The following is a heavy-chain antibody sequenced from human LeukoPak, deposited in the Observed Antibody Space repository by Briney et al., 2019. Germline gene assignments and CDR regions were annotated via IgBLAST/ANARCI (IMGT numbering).Heavy chain of an antibody. CDR2: ISYDGSNK. CDR1: GFTFSSYD. D-gene: IGHD6-19*01. Sequence: QPGGSLRLSCAASGFTFSSYDMHWVRQAPGKGLEWVAVISYDGSNKYYADSVKGRVTISRDNSRNTLYLQMNSLRAEDTAMYYCVKDRHYSSSIMGIWGQGTLVTVSS. V-gene: IGHV3-30*18. J-gene: IGHJ4*02. CDR3: VKDRHYSSSIMGI.